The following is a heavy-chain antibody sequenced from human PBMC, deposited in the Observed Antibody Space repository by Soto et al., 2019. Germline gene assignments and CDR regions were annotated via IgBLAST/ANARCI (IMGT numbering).Heavy chain of an antibody. CDR1: GGTFSSYA. V-gene: IGHV1-69*13. CDR2: IIPIFGTA. Sequence: SVKVSCKASGGTFSSYAISWVRQAPGQGLEWMGGIIPIFGTANYAQKFKGRVTITADESTSTAYMELSSLRSEDTAVYYCAIDGLFYYDSSGYSGGYYYYYYGMDVWGQGTTVTVSS. D-gene: IGHD3-22*01. CDR3: AIDGLFYYDSSGYSGGYYYYYYGMDV. J-gene: IGHJ6*02.